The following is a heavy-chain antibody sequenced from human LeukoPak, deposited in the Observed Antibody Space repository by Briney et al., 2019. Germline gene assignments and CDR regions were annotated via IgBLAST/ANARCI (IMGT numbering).Heavy chain of an antibody. CDR2: IYTSGST. V-gene: IGHV4-4*07. CDR3: ARAEMYYDILTGYDY. D-gene: IGHD3-9*01. Sequence: SETLSLTCTVSGGSISSYYWSWIRQPAGKGLEWIGRIYTSGSTNYNPSLKSRFTMSVDTSKNQFSLKLSSVTAADTAVYYCARAEMYYDILTGYDYWGQGTLVTVSS. J-gene: IGHJ4*02. CDR1: GGSISSYY.